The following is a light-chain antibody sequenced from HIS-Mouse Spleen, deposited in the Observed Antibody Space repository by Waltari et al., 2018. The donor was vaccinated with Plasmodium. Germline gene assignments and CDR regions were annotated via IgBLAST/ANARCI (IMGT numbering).Light chain of an antibody. CDR1: QSVSSN. CDR3: QQYNNWSFT. J-gene: IGKJ3*01. CDR2: GAS. V-gene: IGKV3-15*01. Sequence: EIVMTQSPATLSVSPGERATLSCRASQSVSSNLAWYQQKPGQAPRRLIYGASTRATGIPARFSGSVSGTEFTLTISSLQSEDFAVYYCQQYNNWSFTFGPGTKVDIK.